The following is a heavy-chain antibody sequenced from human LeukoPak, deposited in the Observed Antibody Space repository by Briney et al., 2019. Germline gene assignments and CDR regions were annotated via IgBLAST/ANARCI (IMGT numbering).Heavy chain of an antibody. CDR2: IRSKANSYAT. V-gene: IGHV3-73*01. J-gene: IGHJ6*03. CDR3: TRRGYGSGTYYYYYYMDV. Sequence: GGSLRLSCVASGFTYSHNGMHWVRQALGKGLEWVGRIRSKANSYATAYAASVKGRFTISRDDSKNTAYLQMNSLKTEDTAVYYCTRRGYGSGTYYYYYYMDVWGKGTTVIVSS. CDR1: GFTYSHNG. D-gene: IGHD3-10*01.